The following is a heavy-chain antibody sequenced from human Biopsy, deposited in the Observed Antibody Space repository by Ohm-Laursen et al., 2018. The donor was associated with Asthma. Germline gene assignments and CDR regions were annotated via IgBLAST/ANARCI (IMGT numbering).Heavy chain of an antibody. CDR3: ARGDSSNWSHYYFDY. CDR1: GFAVSRDY. Sequence: SLRLSCTASGFAVSRDYMFWVRQAPGKGLEWVSVIYSGGTSHTADSVRGRFTISRDYSKNTLYLQMHSLRAEDTAVYYCARGDSSNWSHYYFDYWGQGTQVTVSP. J-gene: IGHJ4*02. D-gene: IGHD3-22*01. V-gene: IGHV3-53*01. CDR2: IYSGGTS.